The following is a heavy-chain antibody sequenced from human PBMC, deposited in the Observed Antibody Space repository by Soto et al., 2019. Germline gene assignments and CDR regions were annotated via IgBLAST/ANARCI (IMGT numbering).Heavy chain of an antibody. CDR2: MNPNSGNT. D-gene: IGHD3-3*01. V-gene: IGHV1-8*02. CDR1: GYTFTSYD. J-gene: IGHJ3*02. Sequence: ASVKVSCKASGYTFTSYDINWVRQATGQGLEWMGWMNPNSGNTGYAQKFQGRVTMTRNSSISTAYMELSSLRSEDTAVYYCARGFLSDCWSGYYTDAFDIWGQGTMVTVSS. CDR3: ARGFLSDCWSGYYTDAFDI.